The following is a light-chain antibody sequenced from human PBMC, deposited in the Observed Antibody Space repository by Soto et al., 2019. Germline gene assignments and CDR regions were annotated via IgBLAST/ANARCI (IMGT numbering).Light chain of an antibody. CDR2: EAS. V-gene: IGLV2-14*01. CDR3: RSYTSSSTPSV. Sequence: QSALTQPASVSGSPGQSITISCTGTRSDVGGYSRVSGYQQLPGKAPQLLSYEASNRHPGVSKRFAGSTSGNTASLTNSGLHPDDDAHYYCRSYTSSSTPSVFGTGSQGTV. CDR1: RSDVGGYSR. J-gene: IGLJ1*01.